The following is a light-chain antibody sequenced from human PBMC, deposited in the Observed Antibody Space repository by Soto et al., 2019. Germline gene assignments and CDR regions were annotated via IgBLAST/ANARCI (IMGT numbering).Light chain of an antibody. CDR1: SSNIGNNY. CDR3: AAWDDSLRVL. V-gene: IGLV1-47*01. Sequence: QSVLTQPPSASGTPGQRVTISCSGSSSNIGNNYVYWYQQFPGTAPKLLIYRNNLRPSGVPDRLSGSKSGTSASLAISGLRSEDEADYYCAAWDDSLRVLFGTGTKVTVL. CDR2: RNN. J-gene: IGLJ1*01.